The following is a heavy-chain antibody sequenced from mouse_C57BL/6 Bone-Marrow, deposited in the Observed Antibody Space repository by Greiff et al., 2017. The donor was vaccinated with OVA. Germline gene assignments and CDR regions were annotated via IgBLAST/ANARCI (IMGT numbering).Heavy chain of an antibody. CDR2: INPSTGGT. CDR3: ARRLPTIVTTNYFDY. V-gene: IGHV1-42*01. CDR1: GYSFTGYY. J-gene: IGHJ2*01. D-gene: IGHD2-5*01. Sequence: VQLQQSGPELVKPGASVKISCKASGYSFTGYYMNWVKQSPEKSLEWIGEINPSTGGTTYNQKFKAKATLTVDKSSSTAYMQLKSLTSEDSAVYYCARRLPTIVTTNYFDYWGQGTTLTVSS.